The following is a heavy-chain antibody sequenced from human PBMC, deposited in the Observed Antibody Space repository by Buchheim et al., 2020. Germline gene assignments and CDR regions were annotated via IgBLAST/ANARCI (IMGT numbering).Heavy chain of an antibody. CDR1: GYTFTSYY. CDR3: AREFLEGDDYVWGSYRYDAFDI. J-gene: IGHJ3*02. D-gene: IGHD3-16*02. V-gene: IGHV1-46*01. CDR2: INPSGGST. Sequence: QVQLVQSGAEVKKPGASVKVSCKASGYTFTSYYMHWVRQAPGQGLEWMGIINPSGGSTSYAQKFQGRVTMTRDTSTSTVYMELSSLRSEDTAVYYCAREFLEGDDYVWGSYRYDAFDIWGQGT.